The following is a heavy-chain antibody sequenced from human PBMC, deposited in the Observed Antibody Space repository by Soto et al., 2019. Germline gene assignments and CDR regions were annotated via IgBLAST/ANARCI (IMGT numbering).Heavy chain of an antibody. CDR2: ISSSSSTI. CDR3: ARGLAGRGAFWFDP. CDR1: GFTFSSYS. Sequence: GGSLRLSCAASGFTFSSYSMNWVRQAPGKGLEWVSYISSSSSTIYYADSVKGRFTISRDNAKNSLYLQMNSLRAEDTAVYYCARGLAGRGAFWFDPWGQGTLVTVSS. D-gene: IGHD1-26*01. J-gene: IGHJ5*02. V-gene: IGHV3-48*01.